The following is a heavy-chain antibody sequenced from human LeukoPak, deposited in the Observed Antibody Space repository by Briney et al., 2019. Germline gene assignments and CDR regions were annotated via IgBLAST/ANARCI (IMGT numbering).Heavy chain of an antibody. D-gene: IGHD2-15*01. V-gene: IGHV1-8*01. CDR2: MIPNSGNT. Sequence: GASVNVSCKSSVYTFTSYDSNWVGQATGQGGEGMGLMIPNSGNTGYAQKFQGSVTMTRTTSIRTAYMELSSLRSEDTAVYYCARILGYCSGGSCYSDYWGQGTLVTVSS. CDR3: ARILGYCSGGSCYSDY. CDR1: VYTFTSYD. J-gene: IGHJ4*02.